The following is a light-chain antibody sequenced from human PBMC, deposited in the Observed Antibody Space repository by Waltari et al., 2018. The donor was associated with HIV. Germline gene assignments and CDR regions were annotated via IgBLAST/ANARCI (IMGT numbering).Light chain of an antibody. Sequence: EIVLTQSPDVQSVTPKEKVTITCRASQRIGSNLHWYQQKPDQSPKLLIKYASRSFSGVPSRFSGSGSGTDFTLTIRGLEAEDAATYYCHQSSSLPHTFGQGTKLEIK. CDR2: YAS. V-gene: IGKV6-21*01. CDR1: QRIGSN. J-gene: IGKJ2*01. CDR3: HQSSSLPHT.